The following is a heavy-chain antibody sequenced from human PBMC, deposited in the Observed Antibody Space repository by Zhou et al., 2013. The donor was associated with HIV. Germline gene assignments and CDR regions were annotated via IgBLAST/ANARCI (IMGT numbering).Heavy chain of an antibody. D-gene: IGHD3-22*01. V-gene: IGHV1-69*12. CDR3: ARVRGLSNVYDSGGYYRGPFDF. J-gene: IGHJ4*02. Sequence: QVQLVQSGAEVKKPGSSVKVSCKASGGTFSSYAISWVRQAPGQGLEWMGRIIPIFGTTNYAQKFQDRVTINADESTSTAYMKLTSLRSEDTAVYYCARVRGLSNVYDSGGYYRGPFDFWGQGTLVTVSS. CDR2: IIPIFGTT. CDR1: GGTFSSYA.